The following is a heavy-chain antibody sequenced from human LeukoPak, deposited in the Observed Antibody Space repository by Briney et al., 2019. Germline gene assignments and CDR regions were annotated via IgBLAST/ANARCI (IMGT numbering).Heavy chain of an antibody. V-gene: IGHV3-7*03. J-gene: IGHJ5*02. D-gene: IGHD3-9*01. CDR1: GFTLSSYW. CDR2: IKQDGSEK. Sequence: GGSLRLSCAASGFTLSSYWMSWVRQAPGKGLEWVANIKQDGSEKYYVDSVKGRFTISRDNAKNSLYLQMNSLRAENTAVYYCAREGRYFDWLLSWFDPWGQGTLVTVSS. CDR3: AREGRYFDWLLSWFDP.